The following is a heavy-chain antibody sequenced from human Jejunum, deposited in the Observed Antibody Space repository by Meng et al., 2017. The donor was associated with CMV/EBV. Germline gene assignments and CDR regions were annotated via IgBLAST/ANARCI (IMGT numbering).Heavy chain of an antibody. D-gene: IGHD2-15*01. V-gene: IGHV4-59*11. CDR2: IYYTGRT. Sequence: TVSGGSISSLYLSWVRHPPGKGLEWIGYIYYTGRTIYNPSLTSRVTISVDTSKNQFSLMLSSVTAADTAVYYRARGISDYPYGMDVWGQGTTVTVSS. J-gene: IGHJ6*02. CDR1: GGSISSLY. CDR3: ARGISDYPYGMDV.